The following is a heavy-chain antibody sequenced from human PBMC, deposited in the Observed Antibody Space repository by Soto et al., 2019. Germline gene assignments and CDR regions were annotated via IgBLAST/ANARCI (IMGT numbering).Heavy chain of an antibody. D-gene: IGHD1-26*01. CDR2: ITPIFGTT. CDR3: AREDIVVCRIAYYGIDL. V-gene: IGHV1-69*13. CDR1: GGSLSQHV. J-gene: IGHJ6*02. Sequence: SVTVSCMACGGSLSQHVGSRVRQAPGQGVEWVGAITPIFGTTSYAPNFYDRVTITVDDAATTAYLEPVSLRADDTSVYFCAREDIVVCRIAYYGIDLWGPGTPVTVSS.